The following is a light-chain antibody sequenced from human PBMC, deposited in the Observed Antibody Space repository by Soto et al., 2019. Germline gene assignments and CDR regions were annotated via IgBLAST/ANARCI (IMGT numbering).Light chain of an antibody. CDR1: QTISSW. CDR3: QQYKSYPWT. V-gene: IGKV1-5*03. Sequence: DFQMTQSPSTLSGSVGDRVTITCRASQTISSWLAWYQQKPGKAPKFLMYEASSLESGVPSRFSGSGSGTEFTLTISGLQPDDFATYYCQQYKSYPWTFGQGTKVDIK. CDR2: EAS. J-gene: IGKJ1*01.